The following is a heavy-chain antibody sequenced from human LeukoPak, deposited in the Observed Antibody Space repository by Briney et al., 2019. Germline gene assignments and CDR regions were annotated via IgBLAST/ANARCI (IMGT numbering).Heavy chain of an antibody. V-gene: IGHV4-4*09. D-gene: IGHD3-22*01. CDR3: ASWVQYYYDSSGYYFDY. J-gene: IGHJ4*02. CDR2: IYSSGRT. CDR1: GGSISSYY. Sequence: SETLSLTCTVSGGSISSYYWTWIRQPPGKGLEWIGYIYSSGRTNYNPSLKSRVTISVDTSKNQFSLKLSSVTAADTAVYYCASWVQYYYDSSGYYFDYWGQGTLVTVSS.